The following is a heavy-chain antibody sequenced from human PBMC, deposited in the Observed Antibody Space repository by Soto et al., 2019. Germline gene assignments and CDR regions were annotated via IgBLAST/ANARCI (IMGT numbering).Heavy chain of an antibody. CDR3: ASLGRNYYNGMDV. CDR1: GASIRTYF. V-gene: IGHV4-4*07. J-gene: IGHJ6*02. Sequence: QVQLQESGPGLVKPSETLSLTCTVSGASIRTYFWTWIRQSAGEGLEWLGRIDPSGTTTSNPSLKRRLTMSLATSTNQFSLTLTSVPAADTAVYFCASLGRNYYNGMDVWGQGTTVIVSS. CDR2: IDPSGTT.